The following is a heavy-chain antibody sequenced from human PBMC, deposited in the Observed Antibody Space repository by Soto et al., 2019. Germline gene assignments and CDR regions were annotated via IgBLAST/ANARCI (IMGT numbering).Heavy chain of an antibody. CDR1: GGSFRRET. V-gene: IGHV1-69*12. J-gene: IGHJ3*01. Sequence: QVQLVQSGAEVKKPGSSVKVSCKASGGSFRRETINWVRQAPGQGPEWMGGILPSFGTADYAQKFQGRVTITADVSTTTTYMELSSLRFEDRAVYYGARGHEFGGNSDAFEVGGQGTMVIVSS. CDR3: ARGHEFGGNSDAFEV. CDR2: ILPSFGTA. D-gene: IGHD2-15*01.